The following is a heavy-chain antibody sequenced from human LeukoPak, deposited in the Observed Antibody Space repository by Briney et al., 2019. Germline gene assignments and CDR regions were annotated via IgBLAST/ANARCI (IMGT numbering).Heavy chain of an antibody. CDR2: IYYSGTT. CDR3: ARREISWEVGWCCAFDI. D-gene: IGHD1-26*01. J-gene: IGHJ3*02. V-gene: IGHV4-39*01. Sequence: SETPSLTCSVSGGSVSSSNYYWAWIRQSPGKGLEWIGSIYYSGTTYSNPSLKSRVTMSVDTSKNQFSMMLRSVTASDTAVYYCARREISWEVGWCCAFDIWGQGTKVTVSS. CDR1: GGSVSSSNYY.